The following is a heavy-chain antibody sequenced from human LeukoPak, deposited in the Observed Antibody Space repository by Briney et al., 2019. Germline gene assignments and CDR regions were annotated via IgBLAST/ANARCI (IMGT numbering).Heavy chain of an antibody. CDR2: IIPILGIA. CDR3: ARGTELLRSVMDV. V-gene: IGHV1-69*04. J-gene: IGHJ6*02. Sequence: GASVKVSCKASGGTFSSYAISWVRQAPGQGLEWMGRIIPILGIANYAQKFQGRVTVTADKSTSTAYMELKSLRSEDTAVYYCARGTELLRSVMDVWGQGTTVTVYS. CDR1: GGTFSSYA. D-gene: IGHD3-10*02.